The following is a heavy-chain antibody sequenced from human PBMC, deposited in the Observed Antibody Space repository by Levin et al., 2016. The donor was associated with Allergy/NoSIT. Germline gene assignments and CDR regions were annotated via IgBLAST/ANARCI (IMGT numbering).Heavy chain of an antibody. CDR3: ARRSIAVGGSIDF. Sequence: GESLKISCKGSGYSFTTYWIGWVRQKPGKGLEWMGIIYPGDSDVRYSPSFQGQVTISVDKSITTAYLQWRSLKASDTAMYYCARRSIAVGGSIDFWGQGTLVTVSS. J-gene: IGHJ4*02. V-gene: IGHV5-51*01. CDR1: GYSFTTYW. CDR2: IYPGDSDV. D-gene: IGHD6-13*01.